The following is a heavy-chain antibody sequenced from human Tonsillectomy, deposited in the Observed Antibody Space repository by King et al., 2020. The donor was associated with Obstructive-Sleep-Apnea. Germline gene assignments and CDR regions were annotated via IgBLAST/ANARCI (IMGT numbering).Heavy chain of an antibody. J-gene: IGHJ5*02. Sequence: QLVQSGAEVKKPGASVKVSCKASGYTFTGYYIHWVRQAPGQGLEWMGWINPNSGGTNYAQKFQGRVTMTRDTSISTTYMELSRLRSDETAVYYCAGDRPPAFDSGSKNWFDPWGQGTLVTVSS. D-gene: IGHD3-10*01. CDR1: GYTFTGYY. V-gene: IGHV1-2*02. CDR3: AGDRPPAFDSGSKNWFDP. CDR2: INPNSGGT.